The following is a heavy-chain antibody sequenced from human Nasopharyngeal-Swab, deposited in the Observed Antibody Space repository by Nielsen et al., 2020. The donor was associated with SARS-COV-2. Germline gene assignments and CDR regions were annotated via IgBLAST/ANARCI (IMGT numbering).Heavy chain of an antibody. J-gene: IGHJ6*02. CDR2: ISAYNGNT. Sequence: ASVKVSCKASGYTFTSYGISWVRQAPGQGLEWLGWISAYNGNTNYAQKLQGRVTMTTDTSTSTAYMELRSLRSDDTAVYYCARGEDYSNYVGMDVWGQGTTVTVSS. D-gene: IGHD4-11*01. V-gene: IGHV1-18*01. CDR1: GYTFTSYG. CDR3: ARGEDYSNYVGMDV.